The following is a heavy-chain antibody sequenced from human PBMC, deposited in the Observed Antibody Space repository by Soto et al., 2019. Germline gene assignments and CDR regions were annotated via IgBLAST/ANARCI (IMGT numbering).Heavy chain of an antibody. D-gene: IGHD3-10*01. V-gene: IGHV3-48*02. CDR3: ARKYFGSGMYYFEY. CDR2: ISSTGGTI. J-gene: IGHJ4*02. Sequence: EVQLVESGGGLLQPGGSLRLSCAASGFSFSDYSMNWVRQAPGKGLEWVSHISSTGGTIYYADSVKGRFTISRDNAKNSLYMQMNSLRDEDTAVYYCARKYFGSGMYYFEYWGQGTLVTVSS. CDR1: GFSFSDYS.